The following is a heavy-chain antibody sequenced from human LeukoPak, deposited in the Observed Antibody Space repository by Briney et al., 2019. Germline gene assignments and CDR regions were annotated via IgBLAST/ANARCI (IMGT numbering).Heavy chain of an antibody. V-gene: IGHV1-8*03. CDR1: GYTFTSYD. D-gene: IGHD6-19*01. CDR3: AREYSSGWNNWFDP. CDR2: MNPNSGNT. Sequence: ASVKVSCKASGYTFTSYDINWVRQATGQGLEWMGWMNPNSGNTGYAQKFQGRVTITRNTSISTAYMELSSLRSEDTAVYYCAREYSSGWNNWFDPWGQGTLVTVSS. J-gene: IGHJ5*02.